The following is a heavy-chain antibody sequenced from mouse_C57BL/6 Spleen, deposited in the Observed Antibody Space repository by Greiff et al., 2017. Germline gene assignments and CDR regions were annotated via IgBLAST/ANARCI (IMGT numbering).Heavy chain of an antibody. J-gene: IGHJ4*01. CDR1: GYAFSSSW. Sequence: VQLQQSGPELVKPGASVKISCKASGYAFSSSWMNWVKQRPGKGLEWIGRIYPGDGDTNYNGKFKGKATLTADKSSSTAYMQLSSLTSEDSAVYFCARGDLGNLYYYAMDYWGQGTSVTVSS. D-gene: IGHD2-1*01. CDR3: ARGDLGNLYYYAMDY. V-gene: IGHV1-82*01. CDR2: IYPGDGDT.